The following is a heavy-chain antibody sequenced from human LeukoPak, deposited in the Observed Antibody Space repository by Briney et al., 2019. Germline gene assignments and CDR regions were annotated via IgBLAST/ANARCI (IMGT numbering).Heavy chain of an antibody. Sequence: SETLSLTCTVSGGSISRGGYYWSWIRQHPGKGLEWIGYIYYSGSTYYNPSLKSRVTISVDTSKNQFSLKLSSVTAADTAVYYCARGRLLWFGELSEYFDYWGQGTLVTVSS. V-gene: IGHV4-31*03. J-gene: IGHJ4*02. CDR2: IYYSGST. CDR3: ARGRLLWFGELSEYFDY. CDR1: GGSISRGGYY. D-gene: IGHD3-10*01.